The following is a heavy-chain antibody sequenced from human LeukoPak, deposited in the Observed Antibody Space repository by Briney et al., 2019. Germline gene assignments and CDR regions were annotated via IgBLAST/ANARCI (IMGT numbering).Heavy chain of an antibody. D-gene: IGHD3-10*01. Sequence: ASVKVSCKASGYTFTGFCIHWVRQAPGQGLEWMEWLNPNSGGTNYAQNFQGRVTMTRDTSISTAYMELSRLRSDDTAVYYCARGAYGSGWEAFDIWGQGTMVTVSS. V-gene: IGHV1-2*02. CDR2: LNPNSGGT. CDR3: ARGAYGSGWEAFDI. J-gene: IGHJ3*02. CDR1: GYTFTGFC.